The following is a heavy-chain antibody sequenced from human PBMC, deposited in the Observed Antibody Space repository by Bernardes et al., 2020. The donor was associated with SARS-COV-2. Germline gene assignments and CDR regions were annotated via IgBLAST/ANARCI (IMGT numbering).Heavy chain of an antibody. CDR1: GFTFSSYA. J-gene: IGHJ4*02. Sequence: GGSLRLSCAASGFTFSSYAMSWVRQAPGKGLEWVSAISGSGGSTYYADSVKGRFTISRDNSKNTLYLQMNSLRAEDTAVYYCAKVLSLGYYDFWSGYFSYWGQGTLVTVSS. CDR2: ISGSGGST. V-gene: IGHV3-23*01. CDR3: AKVLSLGYYDFWSGYFSY. D-gene: IGHD3-3*01.